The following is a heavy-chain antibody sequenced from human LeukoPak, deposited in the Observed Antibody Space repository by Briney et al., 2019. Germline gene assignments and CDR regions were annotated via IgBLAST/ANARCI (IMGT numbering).Heavy chain of an antibody. J-gene: IGHJ4*02. CDR1: GFTFNSFT. V-gene: IGHV3-21*01. CDR3: ARSAYCSSTSCLGGSGYSSFDY. CDR2: ISSSSGFI. Sequence: GGSLRLSCVASGFTFNSFTMNWVRQAPGKGLEWVSSISSSSGFISYADSMKGRFTISRDNAKNSLYLQMNSLRAEDTAVYYCARSAYCSSTSCLGGSGYSSFDYWGQGTLVTVSS. D-gene: IGHD2-2*01.